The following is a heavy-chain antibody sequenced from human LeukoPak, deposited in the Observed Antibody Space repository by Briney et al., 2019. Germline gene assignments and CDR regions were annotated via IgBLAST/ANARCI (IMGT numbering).Heavy chain of an antibody. CDR3: AKLTPEYSGSYQRYWYFDL. J-gene: IGHJ2*01. CDR1: GFTFSSYA. CDR2: ISGSDGST. D-gene: IGHD1-26*01. Sequence: GGSLRLSCAASGFTFSSYAMSWVRQAPGKGLEWVSAISGSDGSTYYADSVKGRFTISRDNSKNTLYLQMNSLRAEDTAVYYCAKLTPEYSGSYQRYWYFDLWGRGTLVTVSS. V-gene: IGHV3-23*01.